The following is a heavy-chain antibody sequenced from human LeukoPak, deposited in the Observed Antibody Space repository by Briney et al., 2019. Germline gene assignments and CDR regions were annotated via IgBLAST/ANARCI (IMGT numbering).Heavy chain of an antibody. V-gene: IGHV4-30-2*01. D-gene: IGHD7-27*01. CDR1: GGSISSGGYS. J-gene: IGHJ4*02. CDR3: ARAAGDPMEFDY. Sequence: SETLSLTCAVSGGSISSGGYSWGWIRQPPGKGLEWIGYIYHSGSTYYNPSLKSRVTISVDRSKNQFSLKLSSVTAADTAVYYCARAAGDPMEFDYWGQGTLVTVSS. CDR2: IYHSGST.